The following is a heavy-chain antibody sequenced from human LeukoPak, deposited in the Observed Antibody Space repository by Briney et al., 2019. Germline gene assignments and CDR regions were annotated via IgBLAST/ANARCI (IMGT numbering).Heavy chain of an antibody. J-gene: IGHJ4*02. CDR1: GFTFSSYS. CDR2: ISSSSSYI. Sequence: KPGGSLRLSCAASGFTFSSYSMNWVRQAPGKGLEWVSSISSSSSYIYYADSVKGRFTISRDNAKNSLYLQMNSLRAEDTAVYYCARAPDYGDYDYFDYWGQGTLVTVSS. D-gene: IGHD4-17*01. CDR3: ARAPDYGDYDYFDY. V-gene: IGHV3-21*01.